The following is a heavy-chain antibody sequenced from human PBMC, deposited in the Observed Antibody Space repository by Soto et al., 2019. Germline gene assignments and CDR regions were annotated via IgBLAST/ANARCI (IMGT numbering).Heavy chain of an antibody. CDR2: ISDSGDST. CDR3: ARKNVVVLGNYGFL. V-gene: IGHV3-23*01. CDR1: GFLFSDYV. D-gene: IGHD2-15*01. J-gene: IGHJ4*02. Sequence: VGSLRLSCAASGFLFSDYVMSWVRQAPGKGLEWLSSISDSGDSTYSADSVKGRFTISRDNSKDTLYLQMSSLRAEDTAVYYCARKNVVVLGNYGFLWGQGTLVTVSS.